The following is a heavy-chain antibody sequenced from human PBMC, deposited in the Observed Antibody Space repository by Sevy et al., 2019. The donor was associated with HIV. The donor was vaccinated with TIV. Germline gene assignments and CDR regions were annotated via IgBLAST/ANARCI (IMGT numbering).Heavy chain of an antibody. CDR1: GYTFTGYY. D-gene: IGHD2-15*01. CDR2: INPNSGGT. V-gene: IGHV1-2*02. J-gene: IGHJ5*02. Sequence: ASVKVSCKASGYTFTGYYMHWVRQAPGQGLEWMGWINPNSGGTNYAQKFQGRVTMTRDTSISTAYMELSRLRSDDTAVYYCARERVYCSGGCCKPGGWFDPWGQGTLVTVSS. CDR3: ARERVYCSGGCCKPGGWFDP.